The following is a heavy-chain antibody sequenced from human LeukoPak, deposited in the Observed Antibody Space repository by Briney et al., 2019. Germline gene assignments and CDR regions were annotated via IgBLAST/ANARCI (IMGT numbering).Heavy chain of an antibody. J-gene: IGHJ4*02. Sequence: PGRSLRLSCAASGFTFTTYGMHWVRQAPGKGLEWVAVISYDGSHKYYADSVKGRFTISRDNSKNALYLQMNSLRAEDTAVYYCAKDFAVVGASSFDYWGQGTLVTVSS. CDR3: AKDFAVVGASSFDY. CDR1: GFTFTTYG. D-gene: IGHD2-15*01. V-gene: IGHV3-30*18. CDR2: ISYDGSHK.